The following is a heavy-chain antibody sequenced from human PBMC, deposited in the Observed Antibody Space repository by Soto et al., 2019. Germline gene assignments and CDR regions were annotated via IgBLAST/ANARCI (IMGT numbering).Heavy chain of an antibody. CDR2: INHSGST. D-gene: IGHD3-10*01. V-gene: IGHV4-34*01. Sequence: SETLSLTCAVYGGSFSGYYWSWIRQPPGKGLEWIGEINHSGSTNYNPSLKSRVTISVDTSKNQFSLKLSSVTAADTAVYYCARATYYYGSGSYYPYYYYYYMDVWGKGTTVTVSS. CDR3: ARATYYYGSGSYYPYYYYYYMDV. J-gene: IGHJ6*03. CDR1: GGSFSGYY.